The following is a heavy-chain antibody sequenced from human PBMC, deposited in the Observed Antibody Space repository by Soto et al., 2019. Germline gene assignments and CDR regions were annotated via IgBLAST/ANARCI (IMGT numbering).Heavy chain of an antibody. CDR1: GYTFTDYA. CDR2: INANNGNT. V-gene: IGHV1-18*01. J-gene: IGHJ5*02. Sequence: QVQLVQSGAEVKKPGASVKVSCKASGYTFTDYAISWVRQAPGQGLEWMGCINANNGNTDFAQKFQGRLSMSTDASTSTAYMDLRSLRSDDTAVYFCARDPFWSGYPRNTWLDPWGQGTLVTVSS. CDR3: ARDPFWSGYPRNTWLDP. D-gene: IGHD3-3*01.